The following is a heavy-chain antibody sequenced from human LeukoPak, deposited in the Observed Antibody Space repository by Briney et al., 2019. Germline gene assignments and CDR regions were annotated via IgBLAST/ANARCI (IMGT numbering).Heavy chain of an antibody. D-gene: IGHD6-19*01. V-gene: IGHV3-74*01. CDR2: INSDGSTT. CDR3: AKDRIAVAGLIIFDY. CDR1: GFSFSNYW. Sequence: GGSLRLSCAASGFSFSNYWMHWVRQAPGKGLVWVSRINSDGSTTDYADSVKGRFTISRDNSKNTLYLQMNSLRAEDTAVYYCAKDRIAVAGLIIFDYWGQGTLVTVSS. J-gene: IGHJ4*02.